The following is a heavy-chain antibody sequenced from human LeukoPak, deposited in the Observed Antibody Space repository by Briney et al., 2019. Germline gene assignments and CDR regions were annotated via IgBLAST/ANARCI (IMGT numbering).Heavy chain of an antibody. V-gene: IGHV3-23*01. CDR1: GFTFSTYG. CDR3: ARPRLEYCSGGSCFDAFDI. Sequence: GGSLRLSCVASGFTFSTYGMSWVRQAPGKGLEWVSAISGSGGSTYYADSVKGRFTISRDNSKNTLYLQMNSLRAEDTAVYSCARPRLEYCSGGSCFDAFDIWGQGTMVTVSS. D-gene: IGHD2-15*01. J-gene: IGHJ3*02. CDR2: ISGSGGST.